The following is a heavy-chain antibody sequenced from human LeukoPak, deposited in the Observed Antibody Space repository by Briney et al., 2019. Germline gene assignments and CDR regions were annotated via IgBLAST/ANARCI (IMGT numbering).Heavy chain of an antibody. CDR3: ARQHGSGSYYSRAIDY. CDR1: GYSFTTYW. V-gene: IGHV5-51*01. CDR2: IYPGDSDT. D-gene: IGHD3-10*01. Sequence: GESLKISCEASGYSFTTYWIGWVRQMPGKGLEWMGIIYPGDSDTGYSPSFQGQVTISADKSINTAYLQWSSLKASDTAMYYCARQHGSGSYYSRAIDYWGQGTLVTVSS. J-gene: IGHJ4*02.